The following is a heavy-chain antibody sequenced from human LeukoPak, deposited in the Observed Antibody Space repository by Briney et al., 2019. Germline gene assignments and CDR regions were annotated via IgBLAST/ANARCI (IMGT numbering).Heavy chain of an antibody. J-gene: IGHJ6*02. CDR1: GGTFSSYA. Sequence: SVKVSCKASGGTFSSYAISWVRQAPGQGLEWMGGIIPIFGTANYAQKFQGRVTITADESASTAYMELSSLRSEDTAVYYCARASLNGGFYYYGMDVWGQGTTVTVSS. CDR3: ARASLNGGFYYYGMDV. V-gene: IGHV1-69*01. CDR2: IIPIFGTA. D-gene: IGHD2-8*01.